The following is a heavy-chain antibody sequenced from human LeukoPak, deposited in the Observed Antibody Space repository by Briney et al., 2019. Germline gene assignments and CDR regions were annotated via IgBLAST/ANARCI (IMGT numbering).Heavy chain of an antibody. CDR1: GFTFSSNA. Sequence: GGSLRLSCAASGFTFSSNAMSWVRQAPGKGLEWVSVITGNGGRTYYADSVKGRFTISRDNSKNTLSLQMNSLRADDTAGYYCAKDAVAPGSGGYPFDYWGQGTLVTVSS. J-gene: IGHJ4*02. V-gene: IGHV3-23*01. CDR3: AKDAVAPGSGGYPFDY. CDR2: ITGNGGRT. D-gene: IGHD3-10*01.